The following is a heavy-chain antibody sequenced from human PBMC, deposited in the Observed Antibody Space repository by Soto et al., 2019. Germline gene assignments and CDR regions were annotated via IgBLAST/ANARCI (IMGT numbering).Heavy chain of an antibody. CDR2: IYYSGST. D-gene: IGHD3-3*01. V-gene: IGHV4-61*01. CDR1: GGSVSSGSYY. J-gene: IGHJ4*02. Sequence: QVQLQESGPGLVKPSETLSLTCTVSGGSVSSGSYYWSWIRQPPGKGLEWIGYIYYSGSTNYNPSLKSRVTISVDTSKNQFSLKLSSVTAADTAVYYCARFFPIWGGYSGFDYWGQGTLVTVSS. CDR3: ARFFPIWGGYSGFDY.